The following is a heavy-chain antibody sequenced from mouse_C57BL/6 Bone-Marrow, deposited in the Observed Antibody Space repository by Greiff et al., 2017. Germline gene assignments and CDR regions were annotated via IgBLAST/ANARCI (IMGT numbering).Heavy chain of an antibody. V-gene: IGHV5-17*01. CDR2: ISSGSSTI. J-gene: IGHJ2*01. CDR1: GFTFSDYG. CDR3: ARGTWRYFDY. Sequence: EVQGVESGGGLVKPGGSLKLSCAASGFTFSDYGMHWVRQAPEKGLEWVAYISSGSSTIYYADTVKGRFTISSDNAKKTLYLQMTRLRSEDTARYYCARGTWRYFDYWGQGTTLTVSS.